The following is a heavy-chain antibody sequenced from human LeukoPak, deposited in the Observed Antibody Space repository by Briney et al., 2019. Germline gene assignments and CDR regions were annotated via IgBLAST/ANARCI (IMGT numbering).Heavy chain of an antibody. V-gene: IGHV5-51*01. CDR2: IYPGDSDT. J-gene: IGHJ5*02. CDR1: GYSFTTYW. D-gene: IGHD6-13*01. Sequence: GESLKISCKGSGYSFTTYWIGWVRQIPGKGLEWMGIIYPGDSDTRYSPPFQGQVTISANKSISSAYLQWSSLKASDTAMYYCARQHTSTWDWFDPWGQGTLVTVSS. CDR3: ARQHTSTWDWFDP.